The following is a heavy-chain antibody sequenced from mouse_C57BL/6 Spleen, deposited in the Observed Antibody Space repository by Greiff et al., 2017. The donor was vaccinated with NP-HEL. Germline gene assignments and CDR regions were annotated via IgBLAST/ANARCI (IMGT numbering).Heavy chain of an antibody. D-gene: IGHD1-1*01. CDR1: GFSLTSYG. V-gene: IGHV2-2*01. J-gene: IGHJ1*03. CDR3: AREGGYYGSSYDWYFDV. Sequence: VKLMESGPGLVQPSQSLSITCTVSGFSLTSYGVHWVRQSPGKGLEWLGVIWSGGSTDYNAAFIYRLSISKDNSKSQVFFKMNSLQADDTAIYYCAREGGYYGSSYDWYFDVWGTGTTVTVSS. CDR2: IWSGGST.